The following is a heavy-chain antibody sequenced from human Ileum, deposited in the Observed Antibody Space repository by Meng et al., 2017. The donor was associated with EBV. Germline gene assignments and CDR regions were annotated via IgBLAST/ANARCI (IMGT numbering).Heavy chain of an antibody. V-gene: IGHV4-30-4*01. CDR3: AKGQKGYFDL. J-gene: IGHJ2*01. CDR2: IYSSGRT. CDR1: GSTIRSSNYY. Sequence: LTESGPGSVRPSQTLSSDCTVPGSTIRSSNYYCIWIRQPPGQGLEWSGHIYSSGRTDYNPSLKRRLTISVDPSKNQFSLKLSSVTAADTAVYYCAKGQKGYFDLWGRGTLVTVSS.